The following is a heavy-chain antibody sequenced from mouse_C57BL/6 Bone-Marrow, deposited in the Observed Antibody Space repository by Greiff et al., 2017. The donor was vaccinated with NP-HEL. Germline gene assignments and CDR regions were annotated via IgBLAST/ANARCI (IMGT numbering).Heavy chain of an antibody. J-gene: IGHJ2*01. CDR1: GYAFSSSW. CDR3: ARWGYYGSSYGFDY. Sequence: QVQLQQSGPELVKPGASVKISCKASGYAFSSSWMNWVKQRPGKGLEWIGRLYPGDGDTNYNGKFKGKATLTADKSSSTAYMQLSSLTSEDSAVYFCARWGYYGSSYGFDYWGQGTTLTVSS. D-gene: IGHD1-1*01. CDR2: LYPGDGDT. V-gene: IGHV1-82*01.